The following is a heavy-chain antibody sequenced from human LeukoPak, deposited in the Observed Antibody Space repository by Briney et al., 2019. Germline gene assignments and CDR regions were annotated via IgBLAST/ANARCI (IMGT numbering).Heavy chain of an antibody. V-gene: IGHV4-59*06. J-gene: IGHJ6*02. CDR2: IYYSGST. D-gene: IGHD3-10*01. CDR1: GGSISSYY. CDR3: ARDLWFGEYYYYGMDV. Sequence: PSETLSLTCTVSGGSISSYYWSWIRQHPGKGLEWIGYIYYSGSTYYNPSLKSRVTISVDTSKNQFSLKLSSVTAADTAVYYCARDLWFGEYYYYGMDVWGQGTTVTVSS.